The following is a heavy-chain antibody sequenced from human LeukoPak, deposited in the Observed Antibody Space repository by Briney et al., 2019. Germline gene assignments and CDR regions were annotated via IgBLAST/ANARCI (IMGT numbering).Heavy chain of an antibody. CDR3: ARAGLTVLPFSHAFDI. CDR2: INHSGST. V-gene: IGHV4-34*01. Sequence: SETLSLTCAVYGGSFSGYYWSWIRQPPGKGLEWIGEINHSGSTNYNPSLKSRVTISVDTSKNQFSLKLSSVTAADTAVYYCARAGLTVLPFSHAFDIWGQGTMVTVSS. D-gene: IGHD3-9*01. J-gene: IGHJ3*02. CDR1: GGSFSGYY.